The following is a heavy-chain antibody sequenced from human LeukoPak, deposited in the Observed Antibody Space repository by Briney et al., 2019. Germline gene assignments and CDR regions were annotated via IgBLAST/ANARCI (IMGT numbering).Heavy chain of an antibody. CDR2: IYHSGTT. D-gene: IGHD3-16*01. V-gene: IGHV4-38-2*02. J-gene: IGHJ4*02. Sequence: PGGSLRLSCTASGFTFSDYAMSWVRQAPGKGLEWIGSIYHSGTTYYNPSLKSRVTISVDTSKNQFSLKLSSVAAADTAVYYCAREVSFLGEFDYWGQGTLVTVSS. CDR3: AREVSFLGEFDY. CDR1: GFTFSDYA.